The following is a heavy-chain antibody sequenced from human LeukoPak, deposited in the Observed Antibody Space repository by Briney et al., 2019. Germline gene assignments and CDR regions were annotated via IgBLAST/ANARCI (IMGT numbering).Heavy chain of an antibody. J-gene: IGHJ4*02. CDR1: GYTFTSYD. Sequence: GASVKVSCKASGYTFTSYDINWVRQATGQGLEWMGWMSPNSGSTGYAQKFQGRVTMTRNTAISTAYMELSSLRSEDTAVYYRVRTPPNWGADYWGQGTLVTVSS. V-gene: IGHV1-8*01. D-gene: IGHD7-27*01. CDR3: VRTPPNWGADY. CDR2: MSPNSGST.